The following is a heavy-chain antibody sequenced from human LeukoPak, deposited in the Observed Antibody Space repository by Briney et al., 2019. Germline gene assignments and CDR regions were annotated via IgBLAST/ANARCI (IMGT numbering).Heavy chain of an antibody. CDR3: ARCMHDWESFDY. D-gene: IGHD3-9*01. Sequence: SQTLSLTCTVSGGSISSGDYYWSWIRQPPGTGLEWIGYIYYSGSTYYNPSLKSRVTISVDTSKNQFSLKLSSVTAADTAVYYCARCMHDWESFDYWGQGTLVTVSS. J-gene: IGHJ4*02. V-gene: IGHV4-30-4*01. CDR1: GGSISSGDYY. CDR2: IYYSGST.